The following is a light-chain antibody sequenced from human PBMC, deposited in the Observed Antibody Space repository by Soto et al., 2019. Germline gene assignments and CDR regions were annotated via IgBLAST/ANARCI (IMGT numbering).Light chain of an antibody. V-gene: IGKV1-39*01. CDR3: QQSYTSLWT. Sequence: DIQMTQSPSSLSASVGDRVSITCRASQSISTHLSWYQQKPGKAPKLLIYAASSLQSWVPSRFTGSGSGTDFTLTISSLQPEDFATYYCQQSYTSLWTFGQGTKVDIK. CDR1: QSISTH. J-gene: IGKJ1*01. CDR2: AAS.